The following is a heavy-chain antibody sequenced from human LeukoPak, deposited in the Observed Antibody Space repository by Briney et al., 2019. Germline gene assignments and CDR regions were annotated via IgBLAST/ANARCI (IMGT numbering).Heavy chain of an antibody. CDR3: AAILTGYFGAFDI. D-gene: IGHD3-9*01. CDR2: ISGSGGST. Sequence: GGSLRLSCAASGFTFSSYAMSWVRQAPGEGLEWVSAISGSGGSTYYADSVKGRFTISRDNSKNTLYLQMNSLRAEDTAVYYCAAILTGYFGAFDIWGQGTMVTVSS. J-gene: IGHJ3*02. V-gene: IGHV3-23*01. CDR1: GFTFSSYA.